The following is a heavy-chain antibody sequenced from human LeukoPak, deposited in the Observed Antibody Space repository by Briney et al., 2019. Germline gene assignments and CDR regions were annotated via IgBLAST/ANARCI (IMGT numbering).Heavy chain of an antibody. V-gene: IGHV3-21*01. Sequence: AGGSLSLSCAASGFSFSSSVMSWARHPPGGGRGWDSSISTSGTYITYAHSVKDRLTIYRDHATQSLSQQMNSLRAEDTAVYYCASNSSWRKTNFDYWGQGTLVTVSS. CDR3: ASNSSWRKTNFDY. CDR1: GFSFSSSV. J-gene: IGHJ4*02. D-gene: IGHD6-13*01. CDR2: ISTSGTYI.